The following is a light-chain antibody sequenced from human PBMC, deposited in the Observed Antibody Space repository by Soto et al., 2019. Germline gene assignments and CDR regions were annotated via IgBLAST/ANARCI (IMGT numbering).Light chain of an antibody. CDR1: ESVSSN. V-gene: IGKV3-15*01. CDR3: QQYDIWPPYT. Sequence: EIAMTQSPATLSVSPGERATLSCMASESVSSNLAWYQQKPGQAPRLLIYGASTRATGIPARISGSGSGTEFTVTISSLQSEDSAIYYCQQYDIWPPYTFGQGTKVDIK. J-gene: IGKJ2*01. CDR2: GAS.